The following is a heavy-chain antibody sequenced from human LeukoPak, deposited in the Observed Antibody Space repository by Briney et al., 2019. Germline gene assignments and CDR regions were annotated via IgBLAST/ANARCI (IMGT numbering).Heavy chain of an antibody. D-gene: IGHD4-23*01. CDR3: AGYGGYSF. J-gene: IGHJ4*02. CDR2: IYNTGIT. V-gene: IGHV3-66*01. CDR1: GFTVSDNH. Sequence: GGSLRLSCAVSGFTVSDNHLTWVRQAPGKGLECVSAIYNTGITYYADSVKGGFTIFRDNSKNTVYLEMNSVTAEDTAMYYCAGYGGYSFWGQGTLVTVSS.